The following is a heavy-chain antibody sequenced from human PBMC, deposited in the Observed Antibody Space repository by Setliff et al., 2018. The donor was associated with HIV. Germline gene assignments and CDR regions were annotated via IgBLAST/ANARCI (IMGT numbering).Heavy chain of an antibody. CDR3: GRGDSLLESIVWFDR. CDR1: GYTFTGYY. CDR2: INPNSGGT. D-gene: IGHD1-1*01. J-gene: IGHJ5*02. V-gene: IGHV1-2*06. Sequence: ASVKVSCKASGYTFTGYYMHWVRQAPGQGLEWMGRINPNSGGTNYAQKFQGRVTITTDESTNTAYMELSSLRSEDTAVYYCGRGDSLLESIVWFDRWGQGTLVTVSS.